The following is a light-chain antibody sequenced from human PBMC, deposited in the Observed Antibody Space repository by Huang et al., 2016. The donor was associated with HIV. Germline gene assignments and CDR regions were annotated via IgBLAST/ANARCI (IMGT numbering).Light chain of an antibody. J-gene: IGKJ5*01. CDR2: DAS. Sequence: EIVLTQSPATLSLSPGERATLSCGASQSVSSSDLAWYQQKSGLAPRLLIYDASSRATGIPDRFSGSGSGTDFTLTISRLEPEDFAVYYCQQYGSSPSTFGQGTRLEIK. V-gene: IGKV3D-20*01. CDR3: QQYGSSPST. CDR1: QSVSSSD.